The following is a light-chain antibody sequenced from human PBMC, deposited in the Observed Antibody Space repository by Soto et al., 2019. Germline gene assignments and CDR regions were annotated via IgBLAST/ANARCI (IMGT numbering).Light chain of an antibody. J-gene: IGKJ1*01. V-gene: IGKV3-20*01. CDR2: GAS. Sequence: IGVALCDSRLSQSPAAIATLSCGTGKNVGSDYLNWYQQKPGQAPRILIFGASGRATGIPDRFSGSGSGTEFTLTISRLEPEDFAVYYCQQHDSRSWTFGQGTKVNIK. CDR3: QQHDSRSWT. CDR1: KNVGSDY.